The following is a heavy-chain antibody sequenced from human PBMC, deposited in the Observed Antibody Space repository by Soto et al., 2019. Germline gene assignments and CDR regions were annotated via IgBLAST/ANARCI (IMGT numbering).Heavy chain of an antibody. CDR1: GFTFSNAW. CDR3: TTSPYQLPRYYYYYGMDV. D-gene: IGHD2-2*01. V-gene: IGHV3-15*01. J-gene: IGHJ6*02. Sequence: GGSLRLSCAASGFTFSNAWMSWVRQAPGKGLEWVGRIKSKTDGGTTDYAAPVKGRFTISRDDSKNTLYLQMNSLKTEDTAVYYCTTSPYQLPRYYYYYGMDVWGQGTTVTVSS. CDR2: IKSKTDGGTT.